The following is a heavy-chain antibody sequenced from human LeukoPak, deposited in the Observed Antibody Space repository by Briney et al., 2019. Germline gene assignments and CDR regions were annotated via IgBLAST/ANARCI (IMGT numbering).Heavy chain of an antibody. J-gene: IGHJ4*02. V-gene: IGHV4-31*03. D-gene: IGHD2-15*01. CDR3: ARDDCSGGSCYSDY. CDR2: IYYSGST. CDR1: GGSISSGGYY. Sequence: SETLSLTCTVSGGSISSGGYYWSWIRQHPGKGLEWIGYIYYSGSTYYNPSLKSRVTISVDTSKNQFCLKLSSVTAADTAVYYCARDDCSGGSCYSDYWGQGTLVSVSS.